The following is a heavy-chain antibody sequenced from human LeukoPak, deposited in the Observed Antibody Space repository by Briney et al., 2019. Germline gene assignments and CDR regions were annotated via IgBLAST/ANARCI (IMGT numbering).Heavy chain of an antibody. CDR1: GFTFSSYW. V-gene: IGHV3-7*01. D-gene: IGHD6-19*01. J-gene: IGHJ1*01. CDR2: IKQDGSEK. Sequence: GGSLRLSCAASGFTFSSYWMCWVRQAPGKGLEWVANIKQDGSEKYYVDSVKGRFTISRDNAKNPLYLQMNSLRAEDTAVYYCARDSGWFSAEYFQHWGQGTLVTVSS. CDR3: ARDSGWFSAEYFQH.